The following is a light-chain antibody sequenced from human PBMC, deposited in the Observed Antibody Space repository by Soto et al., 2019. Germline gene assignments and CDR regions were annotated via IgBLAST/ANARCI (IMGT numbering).Light chain of an antibody. V-gene: IGLV2-23*03. J-gene: IGLJ2*01. CDR3: CSYAGSTTFVV. Sequence: QSALTQPASVSGSPGQSITISCTGTSSDVGNYNLVSWYQQHPGKAPKLLIYEGSRRPSGVSNRFSGSKSGNTASLTISGLQAEDEAAYYCCSYAGSTTFVVFGGGTKLTV. CDR2: EGS. CDR1: SSDVGNYNL.